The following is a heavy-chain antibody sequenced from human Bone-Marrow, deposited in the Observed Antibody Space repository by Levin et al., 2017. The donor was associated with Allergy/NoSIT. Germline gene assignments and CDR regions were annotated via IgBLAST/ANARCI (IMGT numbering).Heavy chain of an antibody. CDR2: ISHDGINK. J-gene: IGHJ5*02. V-gene: IGHV3-30*03. CDR1: GFTFSRYD. Sequence: PGESLKISCAASGFTFSRYDMNWVRQAPGKGLEWVAVISHDGINKHYPDSVKGRFTISRDNSKDTLYLQMNSLRAEDSAVYFCARGVVVGTWHWFDPWGQGTLVTVSS. CDR3: ARGVVVGTWHWFDP. D-gene: IGHD1-7*01.